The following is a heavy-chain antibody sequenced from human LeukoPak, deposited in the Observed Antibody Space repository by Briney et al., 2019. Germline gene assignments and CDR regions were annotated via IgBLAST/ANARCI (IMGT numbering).Heavy chain of an antibody. D-gene: IGHD1-26*01. V-gene: IGHV4-59*01. Sequence: PSETLSLTCTVSGGSISSYYWSWIRQSPGKGLEWIGYIYYTGSTDYNPSLKSRVAISVDTSKNQFSLKLSSVTAADTAVYYCARENVGYDYWGQGTLVTVSS. CDR3: ARENVGYDY. CDR1: GGSISSYY. CDR2: IYYTGST. J-gene: IGHJ4*02.